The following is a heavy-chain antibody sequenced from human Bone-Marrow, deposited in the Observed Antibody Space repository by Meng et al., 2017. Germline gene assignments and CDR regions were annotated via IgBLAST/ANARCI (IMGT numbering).Heavy chain of an antibody. D-gene: IGHD3-10*01. CDR2: ISSSSSYI. V-gene: IGHV3-21*01. J-gene: IGHJ4*02. CDR1: GFTFSRYA. CDR3: ARDARFGELVCDY. Sequence: VESAGGLVKPGGYRRLSGAASGFTFSRYAMNWVRQAQGKGLEWVSSISSSSSYIYYADSVKGRFTISRDNAKNSLYLQMNSLRAEDTAVYYCARDARFGELVCDYWGQGTLVTVSS.